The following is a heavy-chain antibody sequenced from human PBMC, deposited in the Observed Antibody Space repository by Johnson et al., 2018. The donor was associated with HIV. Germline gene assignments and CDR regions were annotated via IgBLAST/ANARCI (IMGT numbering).Heavy chain of an antibody. D-gene: IGHD3-3*01. CDR2: IKQDGTEK. V-gene: IGHV3-7*03. CDR3: ARGRGITIFGVVIADAFDI. Sequence: VQLVESGGGLVQPGGSLRLSCAASGFTFSFYWMSWVRQAPGKGLEWVANIKQDGTEKFYADSVKGRFTISRDNAMNSLYLQMNSLRAEDTALYYCARGRGITIFGVVIADAFDIWGQGTMVTVSS. CDR1: GFTFSFYW. J-gene: IGHJ3*02.